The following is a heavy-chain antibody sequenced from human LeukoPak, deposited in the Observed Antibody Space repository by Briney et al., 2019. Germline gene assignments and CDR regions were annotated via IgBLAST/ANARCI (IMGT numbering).Heavy chain of an antibody. CDR3: AKVSMVRGQEGAFDI. V-gene: IGHV3-23*01. Sequence: GGSLRLSCAASGFTFSSYAMSWVRQAPGKGLEWVSAISGSGGSTYYADSVKGRFTISRDNSKDTLYLQMNSLRAEDTAVYYCAKVSMVRGQEGAFDIWGQGTMVTVSS. D-gene: IGHD3-10*01. CDR1: GFTFSSYA. CDR2: ISGSGGST. J-gene: IGHJ3*02.